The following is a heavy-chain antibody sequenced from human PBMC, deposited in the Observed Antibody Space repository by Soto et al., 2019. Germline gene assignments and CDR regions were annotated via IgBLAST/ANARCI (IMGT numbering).Heavy chain of an antibody. CDR1: GGSISSAAYY. J-gene: IGHJ4*02. Sequence: QVQLQESGPGLVKPSQTLSLTCTVSGGSISSAAYYWSWIRQHPGKGLEWIGYISHIGSTYYNPSLKSPVIISVDTSKNQFSLSLTSVTAADTAVYYCAREYTYGSNFFDCWGQGALVTVSS. CDR2: ISHIGST. V-gene: IGHV4-31*01. CDR3: AREYTYGSNFFDC. D-gene: IGHD5-18*01.